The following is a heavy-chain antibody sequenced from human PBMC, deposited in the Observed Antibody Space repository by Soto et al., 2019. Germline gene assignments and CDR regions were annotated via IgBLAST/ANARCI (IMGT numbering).Heavy chain of an antibody. CDR3: AREEGGITMVRGAHYYYYGMDV. CDR1: GGTFSSYT. CDR2: IIPILGIA. D-gene: IGHD3-10*01. J-gene: IGHJ6*02. Sequence: QVQLVQSGAEVKKPGSSVKVSCKASGGTFSSYTISWVRQAPGQGLEWMGRIIPILGIANYAQKFQGRVTINADKSTSTAYMELSSLRSEDTAVYYCAREEGGITMVRGAHYYYYGMDVWGQGTTVTVSS. V-gene: IGHV1-69*08.